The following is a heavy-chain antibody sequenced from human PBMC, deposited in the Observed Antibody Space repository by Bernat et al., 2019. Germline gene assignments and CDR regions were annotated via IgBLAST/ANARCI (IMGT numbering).Heavy chain of an antibody. J-gene: IGHJ3*02. Sequence: EVQLLESGGGLVQPGGSLRVSCAASGFTFSSYAMTWVRQAPGKGLEWASTISDGSITTYYADSVKGRFTISRDNSKNTLYLQMNSLRAEDTAVYYCAKFDSSGWYRVIQGDGFDIWGQGTMVTVSS. CDR1: GFTFSSYA. CDR2: ISDGSITT. CDR3: AKFDSSGWYRVIQGDGFDI. V-gene: IGHV3-23*01. D-gene: IGHD6-19*01.